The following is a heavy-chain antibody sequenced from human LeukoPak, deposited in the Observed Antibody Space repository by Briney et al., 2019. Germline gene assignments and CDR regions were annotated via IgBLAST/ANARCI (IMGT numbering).Heavy chain of an antibody. J-gene: IGHJ6*02. CDR2: IGNSGDRT. CDR3: AKGGV. Sequence: GGSLRLSCAASGFTFSSYAMSWVRQAPGKGPEWVSGIGNSGDRTFYADSVKGRFTISRDNSKNTLYLQMSSLRVEDTALYYCAKGGVWGQGIAVTVSS. CDR1: GFTFSSYA. V-gene: IGHV3-23*01.